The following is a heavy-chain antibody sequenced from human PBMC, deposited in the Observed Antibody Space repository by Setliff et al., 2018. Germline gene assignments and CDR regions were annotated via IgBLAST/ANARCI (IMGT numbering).Heavy chain of an antibody. V-gene: IGHV4-34*01. D-gene: IGHD3-16*01. CDR2: INHSGRT. Sequence: PSETLSLTCAVYGGSFSGYYWSWIRQPPGKGLEWIGEINHSGRTFYNPSLKSRVTISVDTSKNQFSLTLSSVTAADTAVYYCARLPNYVWGSPVDYWGQGTLVTVSS. CDR3: ARLPNYVWGSPVDY. J-gene: IGHJ4*02. CDR1: GGSFSGYY.